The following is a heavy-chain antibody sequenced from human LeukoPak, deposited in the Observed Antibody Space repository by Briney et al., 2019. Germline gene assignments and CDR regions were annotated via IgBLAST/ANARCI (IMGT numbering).Heavy chain of an antibody. Sequence: ASVKVSCKASGGTFSSYAISWVRQAPGQGLEWMGRIIPILGIANYAQKFQGRVTITADKSTSTAYMELSSLRSEDTAVYYCASTDIVVVVAATLDYWGQGTLVTVSS. V-gene: IGHV1-69*04. CDR1: GGTFSSYA. D-gene: IGHD2-15*01. CDR2: IIPILGIA. CDR3: ASTDIVVVVAATLDY. J-gene: IGHJ4*02.